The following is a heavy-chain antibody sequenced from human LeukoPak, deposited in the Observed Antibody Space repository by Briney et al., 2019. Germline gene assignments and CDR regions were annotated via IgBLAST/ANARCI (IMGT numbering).Heavy chain of an antibody. CDR1: GFTFSSYS. CDR3: AVTASGYSYGGAL. D-gene: IGHD5-18*01. J-gene: IGHJ4*02. V-gene: IGHV3-21*01. CDR2: ISSSSSYI. Sequence: PGGSLRLSCAASGFTFSSYSMNWVRQAPGKGLEWVSSISSSSSYIYYADSVKGRFTISRDNAKNSLYLQMNSLRAEDTAVYYCAVTASGYSYGGALWGQGTLVTVSS.